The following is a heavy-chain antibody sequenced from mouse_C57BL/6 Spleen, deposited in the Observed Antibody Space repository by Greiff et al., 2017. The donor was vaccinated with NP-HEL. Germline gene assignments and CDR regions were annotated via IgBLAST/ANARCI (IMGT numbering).Heavy chain of an antibody. V-gene: IGHV2-2*01. J-gene: IGHJ4*01. CDR3: ARTTTVVATGAMDY. Sequence: QVQLQQSGPGLVQPSQSLSITCTVSGFSLTSYGVHWVRQSPGKGLEWLGVIWSGGSTDYNAAFISRLSISKDNSKSQVFFKMNSLQADDTVIYYCARTTTVVATGAMDYWGQGTSVTVSS. CDR1: GFSLTSYG. D-gene: IGHD1-1*01. CDR2: IWSGGST.